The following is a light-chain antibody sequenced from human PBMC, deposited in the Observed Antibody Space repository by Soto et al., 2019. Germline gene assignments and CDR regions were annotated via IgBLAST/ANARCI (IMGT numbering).Light chain of an antibody. CDR1: QSISDT. J-gene: IGKJ1*01. Sequence: EIVMTQSPATLSVSPGGRATLSCRASQSISDTLAWYQQKPGQAPRLLIYGASSRATGIPDTFSGSGSGTDFTLTISRLEPGDFAVYYCQQYGTSPWTFGQGTKVDIK. V-gene: IGKV3-20*01. CDR3: QQYGTSPWT. CDR2: GAS.